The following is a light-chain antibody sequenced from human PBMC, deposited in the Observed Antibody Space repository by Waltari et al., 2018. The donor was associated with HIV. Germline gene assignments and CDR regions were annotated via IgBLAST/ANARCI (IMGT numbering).Light chain of an antibody. Sequence: QSALTQPASVSGSPGQSITISCAGGSTDVGVYNYVSWYQQYPGKVTKVVIYDGTERPSVVSNRFSGSKSGNTASLTISGLQAEDEADYYCCSFAGTNTWVFGGGTRLTV. CDR1: STDVGVYNY. V-gene: IGLV2-23*01. J-gene: IGLJ3*02. CDR3: CSFAGTNTWV. CDR2: DGT.